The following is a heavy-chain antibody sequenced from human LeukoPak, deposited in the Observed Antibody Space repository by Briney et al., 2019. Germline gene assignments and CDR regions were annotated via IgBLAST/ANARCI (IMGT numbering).Heavy chain of an antibody. D-gene: IGHD6-6*01. V-gene: IGHV3-30-3*01. CDR3: ARETIAARPFDH. Sequence: PGGSLRLSCAASGFTFSTYAMHWVRQAPDKGLEWVAIISHDGSNEYYADSVKGRFTISRDNSKNTLYLQMNSLRTEDTAIYYCARETIAARPFDHWGQGTLLTVSS. CDR1: GFTFSTYA. CDR2: ISHDGSNE. J-gene: IGHJ4*02.